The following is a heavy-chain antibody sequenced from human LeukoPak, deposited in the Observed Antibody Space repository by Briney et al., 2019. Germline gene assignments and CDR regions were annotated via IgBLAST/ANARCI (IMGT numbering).Heavy chain of an antibody. CDR1: GGSVSNGSYY. CDR2: IYYSGST. Sequence: SETLSLTCTVSGGSVSNGSYYWSWIRQPPGKGVEWIGYIYYSGSTNYNPSLKSRVTISVDTSKNQFSLKLSSVTAADTAVYYCARDRSLEGIGWFDPWGQGTLVTVSS. D-gene: IGHD3-3*01. CDR3: ARDRSLEGIGWFDP. J-gene: IGHJ5*02. V-gene: IGHV4-61*01.